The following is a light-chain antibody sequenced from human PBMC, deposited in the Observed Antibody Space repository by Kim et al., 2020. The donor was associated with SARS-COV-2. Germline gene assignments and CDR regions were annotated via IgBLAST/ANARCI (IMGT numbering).Light chain of an antibody. CDR2: DAS. Sequence: DIQMTQSPSTLSASVGDRVTITCRASQSINSWLAWYQQQPGTAPKLLIYDASSLQSGVPPRFSGRGSGTEFTLTISSLQPDDFATYYCHQYQSYPDTFGQGTKLEI. CDR3: HQYQSYPDT. J-gene: IGKJ2*01. V-gene: IGKV1-5*01. CDR1: QSINSW.